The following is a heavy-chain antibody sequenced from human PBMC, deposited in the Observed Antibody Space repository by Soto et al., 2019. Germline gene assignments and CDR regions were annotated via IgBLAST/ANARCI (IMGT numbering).Heavy chain of an antibody. D-gene: IGHD3-16*01. Sequence: QVQLVQSGAEVKKPGSSVKVSCTASGGTFISYAFSWVRQAPGQGLEWMGVIIPIFGTPNYAQKFLGRVTITPDKSPSTAHLDMRTMRPADAAVYYCVRSRITFSAVNTQSGIDVWDQATTLTVPS. CDR3: VRSRITFSAVNTQSGIDV. J-gene: IGHJ6*02. CDR1: GGTFISYA. CDR2: IIPIFGTP. V-gene: IGHV1-69*06.